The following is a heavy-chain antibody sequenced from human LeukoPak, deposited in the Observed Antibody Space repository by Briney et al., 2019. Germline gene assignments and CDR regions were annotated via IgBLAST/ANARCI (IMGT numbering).Heavy chain of an antibody. CDR3: AKGFDAADYYWGQGGFDF. Sequence: GASVKASCKTYGYIFTGHYLHWVRQAPGQGLEWMGWINPNSGDTNYAQKFQGKISMTADTSTSTAYMELRRLRSDDTAVYYCAKGFDAADYYWGQGGFDFWGQGTKVIVSS. J-gene: IGHJ3*01. D-gene: IGHD3-16*01. V-gene: IGHV1-2*02. CDR2: INPNSGDT. CDR1: GYIFTGHY.